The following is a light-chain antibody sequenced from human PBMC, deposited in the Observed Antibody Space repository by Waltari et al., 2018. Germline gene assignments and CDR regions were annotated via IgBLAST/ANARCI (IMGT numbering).Light chain of an antibody. V-gene: IGLV7-46*01. CDR1: TGPVTSGHN. CDR2: ETD. J-gene: IGLJ3*02. Sequence: QAVVTQEPSLTVSPGGTVTLTCGSSTGPVTSGHNSYWFQQKPGQAPRTLIFETDKKPSWTPARFSASLRGGKAALTLSGAQPEDEAEYFCMLSYSGVCMFGGGTQVTVL. CDR3: MLSYSGVCM.